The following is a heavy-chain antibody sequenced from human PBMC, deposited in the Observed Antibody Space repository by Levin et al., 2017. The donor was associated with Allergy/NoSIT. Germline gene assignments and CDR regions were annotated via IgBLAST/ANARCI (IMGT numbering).Heavy chain of an antibody. CDR2: IYHSGST. CDR3: ARGRDGYNSGVYYFDY. J-gene: IGHJ4*02. Sequence: SCAVSGGSISSGGYSWSWIRQPPGKGLEWIGYIYHSGSTYYNPSLKSRVTISVDRSKNQFSLKLSSVTAADTAVYYCARGRDGYNSGVYYFDYWGQGTLVTVSS. CDR1: GGSISSGGYS. D-gene: IGHD5-24*01. V-gene: IGHV4-30-2*01.